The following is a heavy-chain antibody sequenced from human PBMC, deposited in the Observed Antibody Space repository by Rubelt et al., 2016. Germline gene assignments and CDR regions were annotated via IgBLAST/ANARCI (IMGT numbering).Heavy chain of an antibody. CDR1: GGSINSYY. D-gene: IGHD2-2*01. J-gene: IGHJ4*02. CDR3: ARNLDQLALYFDY. Sequence: QVQLQESGPGLVKPSETLSLTCTVSGGSINSYYWSWIRQPPGKGLEWIGYIYYTGFTNFNPSLKSRVTISLDTSKNQFSLKLSSVTAAETAVDYCARNLDQLALYFDYWGQGTLVTVSS. V-gene: IGHV4-59*01. CDR2: IYYTGFT.